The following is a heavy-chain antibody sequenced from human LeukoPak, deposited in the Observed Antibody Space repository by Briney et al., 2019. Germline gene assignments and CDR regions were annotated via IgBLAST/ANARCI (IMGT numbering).Heavy chain of an antibody. Sequence: SETLSLTCAVSGGSISSGGYSWSWIRQPPGKGLEWIGYIYYSGSTYYNPSLESRVTISVDTSKNQFSLKLSSVTAADTAVYYCAREVAGTEGVNYYYYMDVWGKGTTVTVSS. CDR2: IYYSGST. V-gene: IGHV4-30-4*07. J-gene: IGHJ6*03. D-gene: IGHD6-19*01. CDR3: AREVAGTEGVNYYYYMDV. CDR1: GGSISSGGYS.